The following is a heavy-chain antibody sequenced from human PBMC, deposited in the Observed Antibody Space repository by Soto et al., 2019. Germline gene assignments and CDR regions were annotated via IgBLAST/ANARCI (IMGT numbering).Heavy chain of an antibody. CDR1: GFTFSTYA. V-gene: IGHV3-30-3*01. CDR2: ISYDGSNK. CDR3: ARAVVVAATDFDY. J-gene: IGHJ4*02. Sequence: QVQLVESGGGVVQPGRSLRLSCAASGFTFSTYAMHWVRQAPGKGLEWVSVISYDGSNKYYADSVKGRFTISRDNSKNTLYLQMNSLRAEDTALYYCARAVVVAATDFDYWGQGTLVTVSS. D-gene: IGHD2-15*01.